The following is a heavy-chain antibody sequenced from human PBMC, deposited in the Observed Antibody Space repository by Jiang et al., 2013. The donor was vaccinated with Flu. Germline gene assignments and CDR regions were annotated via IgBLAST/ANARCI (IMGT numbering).Heavy chain of an antibody. D-gene: IGHD3-16*01. J-gene: IGHJ4*02. V-gene: IGHV1-3*01. CDR3: ATEFWGAKLFDN. CDR1: GQRFIDYG. Sequence: GAEVKKPGASVKFSCKSSGQRFIDYGIHWFRQASGQSLEWMGWVNAANGNTKYSQKFQARVTITRDTSATTGYMELSSLESEDTAVYYCATEFWGAKLFDNWGQGTLVTVSS. CDR2: VNAANGNT.